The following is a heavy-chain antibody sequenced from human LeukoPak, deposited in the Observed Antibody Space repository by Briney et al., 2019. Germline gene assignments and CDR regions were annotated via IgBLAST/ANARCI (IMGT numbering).Heavy chain of an antibody. V-gene: IGHV3-23*01. CDR2: ISGSGGST. Sequence: PGRSLRLSCAASGFSFSSYVFHWVRQAPGKGLEWVSAISGSGGSTYYADSVKGRFTISRDNSKNTLYLRMNSLRAEDTAVYYCAKGGESIAAAGTFFDYWGQGTLVTVSS. CDR1: GFSFSSYV. CDR3: AKGGESIAAAGTFFDY. J-gene: IGHJ4*02. D-gene: IGHD6-13*01.